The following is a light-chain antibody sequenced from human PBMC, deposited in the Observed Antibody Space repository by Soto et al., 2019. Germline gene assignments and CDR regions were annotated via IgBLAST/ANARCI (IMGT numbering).Light chain of an antibody. J-gene: IGLJ6*01. V-gene: IGLV2-8*01. CDR1: SSDVGGYNY. Sequence: QSVLTQPPSASGSPGQSVASSVTGTSSDVGGYNYVSWYQQHPGKAPKLMIYEVNKRPSGVPDRFSGSKSGNTASLTVSGLQAAEEADYFCSSYAGSSNVFGTGTKLTVL. CDR3: SSYAGSSNV. CDR2: EVN.